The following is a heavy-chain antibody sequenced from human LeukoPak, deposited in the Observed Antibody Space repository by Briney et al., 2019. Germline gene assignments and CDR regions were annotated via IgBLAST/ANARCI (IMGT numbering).Heavy chain of an antibody. CDR3: ARVSQLGKSYYFDY. V-gene: IGHV3-74*01. D-gene: IGHD6-13*01. CDR2: INSDGSST. J-gene: IGHJ4*02. CDR1: GFPFSSSW. Sequence: GGSLRLSCAASGFPFSSSWMPWVRQAPGKGLVWVSRINSDGSSTSYADSVKGRFTISRDNAKNTLYLQVNSLRAEDTAVYYCARVSQLGKSYYFDYWGQGTLVTVSS.